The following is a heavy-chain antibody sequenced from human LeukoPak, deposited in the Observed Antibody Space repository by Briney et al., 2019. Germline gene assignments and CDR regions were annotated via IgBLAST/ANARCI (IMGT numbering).Heavy chain of an antibody. Sequence: GGSLRLSCAASGFTFSSYSMNWVRQAPGKGLEWVSYISSSGSPIYYADSVKGRFTVSRDNAKRSLFLQMNSLRAEDTAVYYCARCDWHYFYYYMDVWGKGTTVTISS. CDR3: ARCDWHYFYYYMDV. CDR2: ISSSGSPI. J-gene: IGHJ6*03. V-gene: IGHV3-48*04. D-gene: IGHD2-21*02. CDR1: GFTFSSYS.